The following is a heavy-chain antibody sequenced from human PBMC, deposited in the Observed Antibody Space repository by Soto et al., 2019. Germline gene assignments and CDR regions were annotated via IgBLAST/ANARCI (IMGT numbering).Heavy chain of an antibody. CDR3: ARDSPGTGSNWFDP. V-gene: IGHV1-69*04. J-gene: IGHJ5*02. Sequence: ASVKVSCKASGDTFSSYTISWVRQAPGQGLEWMGRIIPILGIANYAQKFQGRVTITADKSTSTAYMELSSLRSEDTAVYYCARDSPGTGSNWFDPWGQGTLVTVSS. CDR1: GDTFSSYT. D-gene: IGHD1-7*01. CDR2: IIPILGIA.